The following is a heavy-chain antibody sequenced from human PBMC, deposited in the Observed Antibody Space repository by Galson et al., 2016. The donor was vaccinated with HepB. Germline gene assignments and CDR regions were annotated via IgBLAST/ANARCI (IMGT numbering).Heavy chain of an antibody. CDR3: ARHGSSGYYPHYYYYAMDV. Sequence: SLRLSCAASGFTFDDYGMSWVRQAPGKGLEWVSGINWNGGSTGYADSVKGRFTISRDNAKNSLYLQMNSLRAEDTALYYCARHGSSGYYPHYYYYAMDVWGQGTTVTVSS. CDR1: GFTFDDYG. D-gene: IGHD3-22*01. CDR2: INWNGGST. V-gene: IGHV3-20*04. J-gene: IGHJ6*02.